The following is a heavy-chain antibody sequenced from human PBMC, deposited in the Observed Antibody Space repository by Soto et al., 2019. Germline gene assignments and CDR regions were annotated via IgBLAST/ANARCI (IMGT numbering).Heavy chain of an antibody. V-gene: IGHV3-11*01. J-gene: IGHJ6*02. Sequence: QVQLVESGGGLVKPGGSLRLSCSASGFSFSDSYMSWIRQAPGKGLEWISYISSRGTNTYYADSVKGRFTISRDNAKDSLYLQINSLRAEDTDVYYCAKDHNPPYYHGSGPYYGMDVWGQGTTVTVSS. CDR2: ISSRGTNT. CDR3: AKDHNPPYYHGSGPYYGMDV. D-gene: IGHD3-10*01. CDR1: GFSFSDSY.